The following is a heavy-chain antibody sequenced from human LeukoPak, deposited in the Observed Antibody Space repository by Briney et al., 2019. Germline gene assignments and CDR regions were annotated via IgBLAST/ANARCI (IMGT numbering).Heavy chain of an antibody. J-gene: IGHJ3*02. Sequence: ASVKVSCKASGYTFTGYYMHWVRQAPGQGLEWMGWINPNSGGTNYAQKFQGWVTMTRDTSISTAYMELSRLRSDDTAVCYCARVGYDILTGESYFDIWGQGTMVTVSS. V-gene: IGHV1-2*04. CDR1: GYTFTGYY. CDR2: INPNSGGT. D-gene: IGHD3-9*01. CDR3: ARVGYDILTGESYFDI.